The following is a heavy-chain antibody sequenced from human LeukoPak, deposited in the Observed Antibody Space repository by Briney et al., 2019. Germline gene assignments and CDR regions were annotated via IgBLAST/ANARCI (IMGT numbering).Heavy chain of an antibody. CDR3: ARLTPSYSSSNPWFDP. CDR1: DYSISSGYY. V-gene: IGHV4-38-2*02. Sequence: PSETLSLTCTVSDYSISSGYYWGWIRQPPGKGLEWIGSIFHSGSTYYNPSLKSRVTISVDTSKNHFSLRLNSVTAADTAVYYCARLTPSYSSSNPWFDPWGQGTLVTVSS. CDR2: IFHSGST. J-gene: IGHJ5*02. D-gene: IGHD6-6*01.